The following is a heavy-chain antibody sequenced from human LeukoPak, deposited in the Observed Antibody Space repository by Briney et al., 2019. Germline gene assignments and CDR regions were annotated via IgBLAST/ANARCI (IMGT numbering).Heavy chain of an antibody. Sequence: PGGSLRLSWAGSGFTFSNYWMSWVRQAPGKGLEWVANIQQDGSVKYYVDSVRGRFTIFRDNAKRSLYLQMNYLRAEDTAIYFCARIGYSSSSFDYWGQGTLVIVSS. CDR3: ARIGYSSSSFDY. CDR1: GFTFSNYW. CDR2: IQQDGSVK. D-gene: IGHD6-6*01. J-gene: IGHJ4*02. V-gene: IGHV3-7*01.